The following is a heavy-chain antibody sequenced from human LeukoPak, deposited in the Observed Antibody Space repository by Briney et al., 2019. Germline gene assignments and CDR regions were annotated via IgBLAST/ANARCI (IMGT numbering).Heavy chain of an antibody. D-gene: IGHD2-15*01. J-gene: IGHJ4*02. V-gene: IGHV3-7*01. CDR1: GFTISSYW. CDR2: IKQDGSEK. Sequence: GGSLRLSCAASGFTISSYWMSWVRQAPGKGLEWVANIKQDGSEKYYVDSVKGRFTISRDNAKNSLYLQMNSLRAEDTAVYYCSRSRYLCSGASCYRPFDYWGQGTLVTVSS. CDR3: SRSRYLCSGASCYRPFDY.